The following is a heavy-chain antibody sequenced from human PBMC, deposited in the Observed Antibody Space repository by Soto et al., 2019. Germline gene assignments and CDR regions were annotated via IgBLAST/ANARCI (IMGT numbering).Heavy chain of an antibody. CDR1: GGSISSGGYS. Sequence: PSETLSLTCAVSGGSISSGGYSWSWIRQPPGKGLEWIGYIYHSGSTYYNPSLKSRVTISVDRSKNQFSLKLSSVTAADTAVYYCARDYDSSGYPRYYFDYWGQGTLVTVSS. J-gene: IGHJ4*02. CDR3: ARDYDSSGYPRYYFDY. V-gene: IGHV4-30-2*01. D-gene: IGHD3-22*01. CDR2: IYHSGST.